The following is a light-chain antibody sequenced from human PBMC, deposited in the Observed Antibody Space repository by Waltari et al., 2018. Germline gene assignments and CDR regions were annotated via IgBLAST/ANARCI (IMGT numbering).Light chain of an antibody. CDR2: GAS. Sequence: VLTQSPGTLSLSPGESATRSRRASQSVSRSRIAWYLHRPGQAPRLLIYGASGRATGIPARFSGSGSGTDFSLTISRVEPEDFAVYYCQQFGSSVMYTFGQGTKLEIK. V-gene: IGKV3-20*01. J-gene: IGKJ2*01. CDR1: QSVSRSR. CDR3: QQFGSSVMYT.